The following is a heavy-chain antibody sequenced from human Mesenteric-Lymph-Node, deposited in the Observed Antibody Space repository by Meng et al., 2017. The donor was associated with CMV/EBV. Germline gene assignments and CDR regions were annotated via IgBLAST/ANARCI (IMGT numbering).Heavy chain of an antibody. D-gene: IGHD3-22*01. CDR2: VHHSGTT. CDR1: GDSISNSTYY. CDR3: ARRGNYDSDYSEY. J-gene: IGHJ4*02. Sequence: RLRDAGPGLVKPSRTLSLSCIVSGDSISNSTYYWTWIRQPPGKGLEWIGSVHHSGTTYYNPSLKGRLTISVDTSANLFSLRLTTVTAADTATYYCARRGNYDSDYSEYWGQGTLVTVSS. V-gene: IGHV4-39*01.